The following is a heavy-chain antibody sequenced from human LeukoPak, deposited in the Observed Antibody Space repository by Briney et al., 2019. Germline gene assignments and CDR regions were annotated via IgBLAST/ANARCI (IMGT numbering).Heavy chain of an antibody. CDR3: ARDRYPLGSYAPPFDY. V-gene: IGHV3-21*01. Sequence: GRSLRLSCAASGFTFSSYAMHWVRQAPGKGLEWISCINSASSDIYYADSVWGRFTISRDNAKNSLYLQMNSLRAEDTGVYYCARDRYPLGSYAPPFDYWGQGILVTVSS. D-gene: IGHD3-16*01. CDR2: INSASSDI. CDR1: GFTFSSYA. J-gene: IGHJ4*02.